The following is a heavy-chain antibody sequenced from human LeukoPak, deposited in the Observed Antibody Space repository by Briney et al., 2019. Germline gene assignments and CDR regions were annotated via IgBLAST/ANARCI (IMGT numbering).Heavy chain of an antibody. CDR3: ARVGAAVANAFDI. D-gene: IGHD6-19*01. CDR1: GFTFSVYY. V-gene: IGHV3-11*03. Sequence: GRSLRLSCPASGFTFSVYYMSWIRHAPGKGLEWVSYIISSSSYTNYAVSVKGRFTISRDNAKNSLYLQRNSLGAEDTAVYYCARVGAAVANAFDIWGQGTMVTVSS. J-gene: IGHJ3*02. CDR2: IISSSSYT.